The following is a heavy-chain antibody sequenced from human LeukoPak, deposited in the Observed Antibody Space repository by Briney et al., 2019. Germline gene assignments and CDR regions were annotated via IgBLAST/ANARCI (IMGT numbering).Heavy chain of an antibody. CDR2: VYYSGST. CDR1: GGFISSGVYY. D-gene: IGHD3-3*01. CDR3: ARVKEYDLEEVWVFDY. J-gene: IGHJ4*02. V-gene: IGHV4-61*08. Sequence: AEPLSLSCTVTGGFISSGVYYLSWIRPPPRKGLAWLGPVYYSGSTNYNPSLKSRVTISVDTSKNQFSLKLSSVTAADTAVYYCARVKEYDLEEVWVFDYWGQGTLVTVSS.